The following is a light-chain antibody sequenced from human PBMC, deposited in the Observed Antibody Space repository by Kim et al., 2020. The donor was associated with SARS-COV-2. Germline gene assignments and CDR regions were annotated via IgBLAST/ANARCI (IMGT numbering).Light chain of an antibody. CDR2: AAS. J-gene: IGKJ1*01. Sequence: ASVGDRVTLTGRASQDIANSLAWYQQKPGKVPNLLIYAASTLQSGVPSRFSGSGSGTQFTLTIGSLQTEDVATYYCQKYNSAPWTFGPGTKVDIK. V-gene: IGKV1-27*01. CDR1: QDIANS. CDR3: QKYNSAPWT.